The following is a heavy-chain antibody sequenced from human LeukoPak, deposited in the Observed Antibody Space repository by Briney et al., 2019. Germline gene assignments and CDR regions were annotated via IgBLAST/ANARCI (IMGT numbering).Heavy chain of an antibody. Sequence: PGGTLRLSCAGSGFTFSSYGMSWVRQAPGKGLEWVSGISGSGGSTYYADSVKGRFTISRDNSKNTLYLQMNSLRADDTAAYYCAKSRWYDAFDIWSQGTMVTVSS. CDR1: GFTFSSYG. D-gene: IGHD6-13*01. J-gene: IGHJ3*02. CDR3: AKSRWYDAFDI. V-gene: IGHV3-23*01. CDR2: ISGSGGST.